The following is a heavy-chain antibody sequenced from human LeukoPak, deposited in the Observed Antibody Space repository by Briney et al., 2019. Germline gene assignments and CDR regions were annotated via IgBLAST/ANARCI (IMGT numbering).Heavy chain of an antibody. J-gene: IGHJ4*02. V-gene: IGHV3-30*02. CDR2: IRYDGSNK. Sequence: GGSLRLSCAASGFTFSSYGMHWVRQAPGKGLEWVAFIRYDGSNKYYADSVKGRFTISRDNSKNTLYLQMNSLRAEDTAVYYCARASTVTTNPLDYWGQGTLVTVSS. CDR1: GFTFSSYG. D-gene: IGHD4-17*01. CDR3: ARASTVTTNPLDY.